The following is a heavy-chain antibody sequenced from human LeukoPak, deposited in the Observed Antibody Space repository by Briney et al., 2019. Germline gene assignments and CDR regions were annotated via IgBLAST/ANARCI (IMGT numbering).Heavy chain of an antibody. Sequence: SETLSLTCTVSGVSISGYYWSWFRQPAGEGLEWIGRINTSGGTIFNPSLKSRVTMSVDTSKNEVSLKLNSVTAADTAVYYCARRYISDWFYDLWGQGTLVTVSS. D-gene: IGHD6-19*01. CDR3: ARRYISDWFYDL. V-gene: IGHV4-4*07. CDR2: INTSGGT. CDR1: GVSISGYY. J-gene: IGHJ5*02.